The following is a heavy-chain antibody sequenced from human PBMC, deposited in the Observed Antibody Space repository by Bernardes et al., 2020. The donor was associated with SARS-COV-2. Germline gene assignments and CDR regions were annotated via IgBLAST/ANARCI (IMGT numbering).Heavy chain of an antibody. CDR3: ARQEIHPFGHFYGMDV. D-gene: IGHD3-3*01. Sequence: SETLSLTRTVSGGSITSSDYYWAWIRRPPGKGLEWIGTIFYSGNTYYNPSLKSRLTITVDTSKNQFSLKLSSLTAADTAVYYCARQEIHPFGHFYGMDVWGQGTTVTVSS. V-gene: IGHV4-39*01. CDR1: GGSITSSDYY. J-gene: IGHJ6*02. CDR2: IFYSGNT.